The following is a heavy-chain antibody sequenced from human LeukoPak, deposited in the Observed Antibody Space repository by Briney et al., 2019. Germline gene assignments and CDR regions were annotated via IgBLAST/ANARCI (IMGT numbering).Heavy chain of an antibody. V-gene: IGHV4-31*01. CDR3: AGERRYLKS. J-gene: IGHJ4*02. CDR1: GGSISSGGYY. D-gene: IGHD3-10*01. CDR2: IYYRGRA. Sequence: PSQTLSLTCTVSGGSISSGGYYGSWIRQHPGKGIEWIAYIYYRGRAYSPQSLKSPVTISVDTSKNQFSLKLSSVTAADTAVYYCAGERRYLKSWGQGTLVTVSS.